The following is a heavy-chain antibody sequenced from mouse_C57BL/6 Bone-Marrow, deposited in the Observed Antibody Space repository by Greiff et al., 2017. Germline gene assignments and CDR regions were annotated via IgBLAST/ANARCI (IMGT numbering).Heavy chain of an antibody. Sequence: QVQLQQPGAELVMPGASVKLSCKASGYTFTSYWMPWVKQRPGQGLEWIGEIDPSDSYTNYNQKFKGKSTFTVDKSTSTDYMQRSSLTSEDSALYYCAREDIVATYYYAMDYWGQGTSVTVSS. D-gene: IGHD1-1*01. CDR2: IDPSDSYT. CDR3: AREDIVATYYYAMDY. V-gene: IGHV1-69*01. CDR1: GYTFTSYW. J-gene: IGHJ4*01.